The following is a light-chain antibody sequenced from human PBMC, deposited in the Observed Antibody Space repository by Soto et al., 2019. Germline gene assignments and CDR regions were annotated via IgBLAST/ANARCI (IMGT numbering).Light chain of an antibody. CDR3: SSYEGSNNLI. CDR2: EVS. V-gene: IGLV2-8*02. J-gene: IGLJ2*01. CDR1: SSDLGGYNF. Sequence: QSALTQPPSASRSPGQSVTISCTGTSSDLGGYNFVSWYQQHPGKAPKLMIYEVSKRPSGVPDRFSGSKSGHTASLTVSGLQAEDEADYYCSSYEGSNNLIFGGGTKLTVL.